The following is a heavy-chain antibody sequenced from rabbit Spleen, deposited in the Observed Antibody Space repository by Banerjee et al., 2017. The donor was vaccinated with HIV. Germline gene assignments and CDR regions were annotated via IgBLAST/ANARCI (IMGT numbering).Heavy chain of an antibody. J-gene: IGHJ4*01. Sequence: QERLVESGGGLVKPEGSLKLSCKASGFSFSSYFMCWVRQAPGKGLEWIGCIRPSSGSTWYASWAKGRFTVSKASWTTVTLQMTSLTAADTARYFCAREVAARFHLWGQGTLVTVS. CDR2: IRPSSGST. V-gene: IGHV1S45*01. D-gene: IGHD4-1*01. CDR3: AREVAARFHL. CDR1: GFSFSSYF.